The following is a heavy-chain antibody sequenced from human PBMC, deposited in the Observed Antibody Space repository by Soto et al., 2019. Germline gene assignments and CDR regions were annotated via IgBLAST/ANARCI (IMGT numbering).Heavy chain of an antibody. CDR2: INAGNGNT. CDR1: GYTFTSYA. D-gene: IGHD3-3*01. V-gene: IGHV1-3*01. Sequence: GPSVKFSCKASGYTFTSYAMHWVRQAPGQRLEWMGWINAGNGNTKYSQKFQGRVTITRDTSASTAYMELSSLRSEDTAVYYCARNYDFWSGYISYFDYWGQGTLVTVSS. J-gene: IGHJ4*02. CDR3: ARNYDFWSGYISYFDY.